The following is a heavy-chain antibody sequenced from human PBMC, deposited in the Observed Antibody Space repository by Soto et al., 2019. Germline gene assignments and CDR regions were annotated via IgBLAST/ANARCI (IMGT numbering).Heavy chain of an antibody. J-gene: IGHJ5*02. CDR3: ARMGLLLGELSRNWFDP. Sequence: QVQLQESGPGLVKPSQTLSLSCSISGGSITSANYYWTWIRLFPGKGLEWIGYIYSSGTTHYNPSLKSRATISLDTTNNQFSLEVKSATAADTAVYYCARMGLLLGELSRNWFDPWGQGSLVTVSS. V-gene: IGHV4-31*03. CDR2: IYSSGTT. D-gene: IGHD3-16*02. CDR1: GGSITSANYY.